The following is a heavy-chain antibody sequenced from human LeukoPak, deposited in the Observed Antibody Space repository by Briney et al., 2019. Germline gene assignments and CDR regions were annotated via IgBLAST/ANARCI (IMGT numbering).Heavy chain of an antibody. CDR2: IYYSGST. D-gene: IGHD3-22*01. V-gene: IGHV4-39*01. CDR3: ARHADTYYYDSGGLY. J-gene: IGHJ4*02. CDR1: GGSISSSSYY. Sequence: SETLSLTCTVSGGSISSSSYYWGWIRQPPGKGLEWIGSIYYSGSTYYNPSLKSRVIISVDTSNNQFSLKLSSVTAADTAVYYCARHADTYYYDSGGLYWGQGTLVTVSS.